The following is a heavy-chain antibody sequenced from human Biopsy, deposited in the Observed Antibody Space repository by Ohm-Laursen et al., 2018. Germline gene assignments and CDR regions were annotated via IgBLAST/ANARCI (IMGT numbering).Heavy chain of an antibody. V-gene: IGHV4-59*11. D-gene: IGHD4-23*01. CDR2: ISHTGYT. CDR3: ARGSNEYGGLYFPH. J-gene: IGHJ1*01. Sequence: SETLSLTWPVSGGPFTGHYWTWIRQPPGKGLEWTGHISHTGYTSYKSSLKSRVTISLDTSRKHFSLRLTPLAAADTAVYYCARGSNEYGGLYFPHWGQGTLVTVSS. CDR1: GGPFTGHY.